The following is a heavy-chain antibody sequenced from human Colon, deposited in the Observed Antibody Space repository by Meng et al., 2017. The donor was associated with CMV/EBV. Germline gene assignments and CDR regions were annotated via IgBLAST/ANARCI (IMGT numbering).Heavy chain of an antibody. J-gene: IGHJ4*02. Sequence: GESLKISCAASGFTFSSYSLNWVRQAPGKGLEWVSSISHSSDTKYADSVKGRVTLSRDNAQNSVFLQMNSLTAEDTAVYYCARGWPPDYWGQGTLVTSPQ. CDR3: ARGWPPDY. V-gene: IGHV3-21*06. CDR1: GFTFSSYS. D-gene: IGHD6-13*01. CDR2: ISHSSDT.